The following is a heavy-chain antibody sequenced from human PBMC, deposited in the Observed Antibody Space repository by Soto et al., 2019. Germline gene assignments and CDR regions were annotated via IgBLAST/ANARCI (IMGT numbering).Heavy chain of an antibody. J-gene: IGHJ4*02. Sequence: GGSLRLSCAASGFTFSSDWMHWVRQAPGKGLVWVSRINTDGSATSYADSVKGRFTISRDNAKNTVYLQMNSLRADDTAIYYCARSESGNYRGWGQGTLVTVSS. D-gene: IGHD3-22*01. V-gene: IGHV3-74*01. CDR2: INTDGSAT. CDR1: GFTFSSDW. CDR3: ARSESGNYRG.